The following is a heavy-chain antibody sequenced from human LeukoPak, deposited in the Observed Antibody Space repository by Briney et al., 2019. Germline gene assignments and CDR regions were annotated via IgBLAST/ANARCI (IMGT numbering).Heavy chain of an antibody. J-gene: IGHJ4*02. CDR1: GYTFTRYY. D-gene: IGHD6-13*01. CDR2: INPSGSST. V-gene: IGHV1-46*01. Sequence: ASVKVSCKASGYTFTRYYMHWVRQAPGQGLEWMGIINPSGSSTNYAQKFQGRVTMTRDMSTNTLYMELSSLRFEDTAIYYCARDASSSWYIDSWGQGTLVTVSS. CDR3: ARDASSSWYIDS.